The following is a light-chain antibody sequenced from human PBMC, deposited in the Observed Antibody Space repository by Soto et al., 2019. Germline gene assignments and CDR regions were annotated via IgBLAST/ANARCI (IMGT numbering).Light chain of an antibody. CDR1: SSDVGGYNY. CDR3: CSYAGSYSFVV. J-gene: IGLJ2*01. CDR2: DVS. Sequence: QSALTQPRSASGSPGQSVTISCTGTSSDVGGYNYVSWYQQHPGKAPKLMIYDVSKRPSGVPDRFSGSKSGNTASLTISARQEEDEADYYCCSYAGSYSFVVFGGGTKLTVL. V-gene: IGLV2-11*01.